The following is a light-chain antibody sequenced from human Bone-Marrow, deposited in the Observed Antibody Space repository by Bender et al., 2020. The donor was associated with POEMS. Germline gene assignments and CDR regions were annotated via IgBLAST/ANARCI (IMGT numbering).Light chain of an antibody. J-gene: IGLJ1*01. CDR3: CSYAGSSTFV. CDR2: DVS. CDR1: STDVGGYDY. V-gene: IGLV2-14*03. Sequence: QSALTQPASVSGSPGQSITISCTGTSTDVGGYDYVSWYQQYPGSAPKLIIFDVSNRPSGVSHRFSGSKSGNTASLTISGLQAEDEGDYYCCSYAGSSTFVFGTGTKVTVL.